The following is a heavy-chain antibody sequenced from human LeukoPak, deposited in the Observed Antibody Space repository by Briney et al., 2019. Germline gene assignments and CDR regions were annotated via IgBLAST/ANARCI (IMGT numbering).Heavy chain of an antibody. V-gene: IGHV3-23*01. D-gene: IGHD3-3*01. CDR3: AKDGGDYDFWGGYYGGDY. Sequence: PGGSLRLSCAASGFTFSSYAMSWVRQAPGKGLEWVSAISGSGGSTYYADSVKGRFTISRDNSKNTLYLQMNSLRAEDTAVYYCAKDGGDYDFWGGYYGGDYWGQGTLVTVSS. J-gene: IGHJ4*02. CDR2: ISGSGGST. CDR1: GFTFSSYA.